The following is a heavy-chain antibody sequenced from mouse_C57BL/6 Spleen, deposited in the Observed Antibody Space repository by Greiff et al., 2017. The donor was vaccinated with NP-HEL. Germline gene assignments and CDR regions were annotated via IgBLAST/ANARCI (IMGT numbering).Heavy chain of an antibody. Sequence: EVQGVESGGDLVKPGGSLKLSCAASGFTFSSYGMSWVRQTPDKRLEWVATISSGGSYTYYPDNVKGRFTISRDNAKNNLYLQMSHLKSEDTAMYYCARYYAWFAYWGQGTLVTVSA. CDR1: GFTFSSYG. D-gene: IGHD1-1*02. CDR2: ISSGGSYT. CDR3: ARYYAWFAY. V-gene: IGHV5-6*01. J-gene: IGHJ3*01.